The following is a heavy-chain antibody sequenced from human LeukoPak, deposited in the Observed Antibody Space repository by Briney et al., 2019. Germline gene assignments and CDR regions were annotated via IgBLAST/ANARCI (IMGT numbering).Heavy chain of an antibody. J-gene: IGHJ6*02. CDR2: ISSSGSTI. V-gene: IGHV3-11*01. CDR1: GFTFSDYY. Sequence: GGSLRLSCAASGFTFSDYYMSWIRQAPGKGLEWVSYISSSGSTIYYADSVKGRFTISRDNAKNSLYLQTNSLRAEDTAVYYCASTLTRITIFGVPSSDYYYGMDVWGQGTTVIVSS. D-gene: IGHD3-3*01. CDR3: ASTLTRITIFGVPSSDYYYGMDV.